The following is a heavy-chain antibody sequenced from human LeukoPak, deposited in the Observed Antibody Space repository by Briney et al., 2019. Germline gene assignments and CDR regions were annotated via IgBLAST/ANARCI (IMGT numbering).Heavy chain of an antibody. CDR3: ARGGTSGYDFNY. D-gene: IGHD5-12*01. CDR1: GGSLSGYY. J-gene: IGHJ4*02. CDR2: MHSSGST. V-gene: IGHV4-59*01. Sequence: SETLSLTCTVSGGSLSGYYWSWIRQPPGKGLEWTGYMHSSGSTKYNPSLKGRLTISIDTSKNQLSLKLTSVTAADTAVYYCARGGTSGYDFNYWGQGILVTASS.